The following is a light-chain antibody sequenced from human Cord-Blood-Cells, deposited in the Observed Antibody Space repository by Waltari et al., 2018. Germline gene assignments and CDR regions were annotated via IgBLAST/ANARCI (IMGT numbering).Light chain of an antibody. V-gene: IGKV1-39*01. CDR2: AAS. Sequence: DIQMTQSPSSLSASVGDRVTITCRASQGISSYLNGYQQKPGKAPKLLIYAASSLQSGGPSRFSGSGSGTDFTLTISSLQPEDFATYDCQQSYSTPYSFGQGTKLEIK. CDR3: QQSYSTPYS. CDR1: QGISSY. J-gene: IGKJ2*03.